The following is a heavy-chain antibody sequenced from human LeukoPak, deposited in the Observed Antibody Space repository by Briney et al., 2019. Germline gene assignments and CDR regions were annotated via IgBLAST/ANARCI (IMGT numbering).Heavy chain of an antibody. CDR3: ATGRWGSSWYRGFDP. CDR1: GDSISSYY. J-gene: IGHJ5*02. D-gene: IGHD6-13*01. Sequence: SETLSLTCTVSGDSISSYYWSWIRQPPGKGLEWIGYIYYSGSTNYNPSLKSRVTISVDTSKNQFSLKLSSVTAADTAVYYCATGRWGSSWYRGFDPWGQGTLVTVSA. CDR2: IYYSGST. V-gene: IGHV4-59*08.